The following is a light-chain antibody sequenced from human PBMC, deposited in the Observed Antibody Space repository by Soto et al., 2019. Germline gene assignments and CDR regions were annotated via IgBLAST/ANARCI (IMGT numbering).Light chain of an antibody. V-gene: IGKV3-11*01. CDR1: QSVGSN. Sequence: EIVLTQSPATLSLSPGERATLSCRASQSVGSNLAWYQQKPGQAPRRLIYDTSNRATGIPARFSGSGSGTDFTLTISSLEPEDFAVYYCQRGDTFGQGTRLEIK. J-gene: IGKJ5*01. CDR2: DTS. CDR3: QRGDT.